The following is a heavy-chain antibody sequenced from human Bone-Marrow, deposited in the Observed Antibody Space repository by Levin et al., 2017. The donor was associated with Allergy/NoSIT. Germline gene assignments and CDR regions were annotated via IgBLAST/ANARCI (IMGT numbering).Heavy chain of an antibody. CDR3: ARDRGGGYGYYFDY. CDR2: LVPMVGRA. V-gene: IGHV1-69*13. CDR1: GGTFSNEG. J-gene: IGHJ4*02. Sequence: SVKVSCKASGGTFSNEGLSWVRQAPGQGLEWLGGLVPMVGRANYAQKFQDRVTITADESRNTAYMQLSSLRIEDTAVYYCARDRGGGYGYYFDYWGQGTVVTVSS. D-gene: IGHD5-12*01.